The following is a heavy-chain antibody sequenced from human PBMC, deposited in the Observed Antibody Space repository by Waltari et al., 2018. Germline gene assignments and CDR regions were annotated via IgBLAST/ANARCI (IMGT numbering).Heavy chain of an antibody. J-gene: IGHJ4*02. V-gene: IGHV3-73*01. CDR2: IRDKGNSYAT. CDR1: GFSFSGSS. CDR3: TRGDCGSDCYIYFY. D-gene: IGHD2-21*02. Sequence: EVQLVESGGGLLQPGGSIDVSCSASGFSFSGSSIHWVRQTSGKGREWVGRIRDKGNSYATDYAASVKGRFTMSRDDSKNTAYLQMNSLKTEDTALYYCTRGDCGSDCYIYFYWGLGTLVTISS.